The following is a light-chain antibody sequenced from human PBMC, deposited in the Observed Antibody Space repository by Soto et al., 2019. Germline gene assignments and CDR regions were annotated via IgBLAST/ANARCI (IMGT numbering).Light chain of an antibody. V-gene: IGLV1-40*01. J-gene: IGLJ2*01. Sequence: QSVLTQPPSVSGAPGQRVTISCTGSSSNIGAGYDVHWYQQLPRTAPKLLIYGNSNRPSGVPDRFSGSKSGTSAFLAITGLQAEDEADYYCQSYDSSLSGVVFGGGTKVTVL. CDR3: QSYDSSLSGVV. CDR2: GNS. CDR1: SSNIGAGYD.